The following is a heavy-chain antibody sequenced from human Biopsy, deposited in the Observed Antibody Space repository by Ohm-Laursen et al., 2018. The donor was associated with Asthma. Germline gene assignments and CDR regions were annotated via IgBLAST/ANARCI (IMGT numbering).Heavy chain of an antibody. CDR1: ALAVSRAS. V-gene: IGHV3-53*01. CDR3: ARGDSSNWSQYYFDY. D-gene: IGHD3-22*01. CDR2: IYSGGTS. J-gene: IGHJ4*02. Sequence: SLSLTYPASALAVSRASMFWVRQAPGKGLGWVSVIYSGGTSHTADSVRGRFTISRDYSKNTLYLQMHSLRAEDTAVYYCARGDSSNWSQYYFDYWGQGTQVTVSS.